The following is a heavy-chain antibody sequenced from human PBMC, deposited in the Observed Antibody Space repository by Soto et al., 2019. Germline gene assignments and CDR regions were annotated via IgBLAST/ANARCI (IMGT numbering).Heavy chain of an antibody. J-gene: IGHJ4*01. CDR3: LGKGREEGSTFGY. V-gene: IGHV3-74*01. CDR1: GFTLSNYW. CDR2: INTDGSTT. Sequence: EVQLVESGGVSVQPGGSLRLSCTASGFTLSNYWMHWVRQAPGKGLVWVSRINTDGSTTTYADSVKGRFTISRDNAKNNLYLKMNGRRTEETVVFYWLGKGREEGSTFGYWGKEPLSPSRQ.